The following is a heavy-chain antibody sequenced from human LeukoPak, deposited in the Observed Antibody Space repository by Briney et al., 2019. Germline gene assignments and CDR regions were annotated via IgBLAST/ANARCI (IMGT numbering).Heavy chain of an antibody. CDR1: GFTVSSNY. CDR2: IYSGGST. D-gene: IGHD3-9*01. CDR3: AKNYDILTGYHQGFDY. J-gene: IGHJ4*02. V-gene: IGHV3-53*05. Sequence: GGSLRLSCAASGFTVSSNYMNWVRQAPGKGLEWVSIIYSGGSTYYADSVKGRFTISRDNSKNTLYLQMNSLRAEDTAVYYCAKNYDILTGYHQGFDYWGQGTLVTVSS.